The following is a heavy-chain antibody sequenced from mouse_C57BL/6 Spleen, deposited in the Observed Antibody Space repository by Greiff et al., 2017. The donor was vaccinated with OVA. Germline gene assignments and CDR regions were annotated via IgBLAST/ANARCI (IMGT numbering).Heavy chain of an antibody. J-gene: IGHJ2*01. CDR2: IDPSDSYT. V-gene: IGHV1-59*01. CDR1: GYTFTSYW. D-gene: IGHD3-1*01. CDR3: ARAGT. Sequence: QVQLQQPGAELVRPGTSVKLSCKASGYTFTSYWMHWVKQRPGQGLEWIGVIDPSDSYTNYNQKFKGKATLTVDTSSSTAYMQLSSLTSADSAVYYSARAGTRGEGAPLTVSP.